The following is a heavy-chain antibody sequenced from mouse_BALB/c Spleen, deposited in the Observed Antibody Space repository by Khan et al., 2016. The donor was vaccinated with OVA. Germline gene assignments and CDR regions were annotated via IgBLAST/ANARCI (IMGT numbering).Heavy chain of an antibody. V-gene: IGHV1-20*02. CDR3: ARIDGSDFDY. CDR2: INPHFGET. Sequence: EVQLQESGPELVKPGASVKISCKASGYSFTGYFMHWVMQSHGKSLEWIGRINPHFGETFYNQKFVGKATLTVDESSSTAHMELRSLASEDSAVYYCARIDGSDFDYWGQGTTLTVSS. CDR1: GYSFTGYF. J-gene: IGHJ2*01. D-gene: IGHD1-1*01.